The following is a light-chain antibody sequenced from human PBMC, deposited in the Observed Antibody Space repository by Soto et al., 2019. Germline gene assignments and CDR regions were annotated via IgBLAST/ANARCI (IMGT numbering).Light chain of an antibody. CDR3: SSSAGTNSFVL. J-gene: IGLJ3*02. CDR1: SSDIGGYNS. V-gene: IGLV2-8*01. CDR2: EVN. Sequence: QSALTQPPSASGSPGQSVTISCTGTSSDIGGYNSVSWYQQHPGKAPKLMIYEVNKRPLGVSERFSGSKSGNTASLTVSGLQADDEADYYCSSSAGTNSFVLFGGGTKLTVL.